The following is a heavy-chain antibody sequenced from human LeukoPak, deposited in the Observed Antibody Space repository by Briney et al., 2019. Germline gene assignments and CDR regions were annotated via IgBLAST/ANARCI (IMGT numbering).Heavy chain of an antibody. CDR2: MNPNSGNT. J-gene: IGHJ3*02. D-gene: IGHD6-19*01. V-gene: IGHV1-8*01. Sequence: APVKVSCKASGYTFTSYDINWVRQATGQGIEWVGWMNPNSGNTGYAQKFQGRVTMTRNTSISTAYMELSSLRSEDTAVYYCARMEVAVSAFDIWGQGTMVTVSS. CDR1: GYTFTSYD. CDR3: ARMEVAVSAFDI.